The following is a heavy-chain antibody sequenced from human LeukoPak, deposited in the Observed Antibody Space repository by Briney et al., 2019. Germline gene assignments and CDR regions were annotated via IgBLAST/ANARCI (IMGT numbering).Heavy chain of an antibody. CDR3: ARDPLGYCSGGSCPNWFDP. Sequence: RGSLRLSCAASGFTFSSCSMNWVRQAPGKGLEWVSYITYSGSTIYYADSVKGRFTISRDNAKNSLYLQMNSLRAEDTAVYYCARDPLGYCSGGSCPNWFDPWGQGTLVTVSS. D-gene: IGHD2-15*01. CDR1: GFTFSSCS. CDR2: ITYSGSTI. V-gene: IGHV3-48*04. J-gene: IGHJ5*02.